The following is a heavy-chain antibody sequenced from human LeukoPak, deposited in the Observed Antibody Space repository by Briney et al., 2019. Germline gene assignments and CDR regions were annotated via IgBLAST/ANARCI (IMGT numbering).Heavy chain of an antibody. Sequence: GGSLRLSCAASGFTVSSYDMSWVRQAPGKGLEWVSVIYSGGSTYYADSVKGRFTIPRNNSKNPLYLQMNSLRAEDTAVYYCGRGPRFGESNDYWGQGTLVTVSS. CDR3: GRGPRFGESNDY. CDR1: GFTVSSYD. J-gene: IGHJ4*02. V-gene: IGHV3-53*04. CDR2: IYSGGST. D-gene: IGHD3-10*01.